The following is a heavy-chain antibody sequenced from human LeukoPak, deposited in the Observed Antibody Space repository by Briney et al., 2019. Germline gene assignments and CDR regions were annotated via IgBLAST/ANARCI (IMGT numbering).Heavy chain of an antibody. CDR3: ARVSGGDCYFGY. V-gene: IGHV4-39*07. J-gene: IGHJ4*02. CDR1: GGPISSSSYY. CDR2: IYYSGST. D-gene: IGHD2-21*02. Sequence: SETLSLTCTVSGGPISSSSYYWGWLRQPPGKGLEWIGSIYYSGSTYYNPSLKSRVTISVDTSKNQFSLKLSSVTAADTAVYYCARVSGGDCYFGYWGQGTLVTVSS.